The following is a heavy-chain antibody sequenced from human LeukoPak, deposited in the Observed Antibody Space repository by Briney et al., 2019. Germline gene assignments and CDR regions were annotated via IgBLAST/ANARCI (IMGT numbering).Heavy chain of an antibody. V-gene: IGHV1-8*03. D-gene: IGHD3-22*01. J-gene: IGHJ4*02. Sequence: ASVKVSCKASGYTFTSYDINWVQQATGQGLEWMGWMNPNSGNTGYAQKFQGRVTITRNTSISTAYMELSSLRSEDTAVYYCARASNYYDSSGYEGGFDYWGQGTLVTVSS. CDR2: MNPNSGNT. CDR3: ARASNYYDSSGYEGGFDY. CDR1: GYTFTSYD.